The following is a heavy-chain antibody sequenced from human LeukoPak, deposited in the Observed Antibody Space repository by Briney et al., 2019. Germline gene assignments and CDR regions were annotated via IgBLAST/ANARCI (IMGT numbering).Heavy chain of an antibody. CDR2: INAGNGNT. J-gene: IGHJ3*02. CDR3: AREVLRYFDWLLYHDAFDI. V-gene: IGHV1-3*01. D-gene: IGHD3-9*01. CDR1: GYTFTSYA. Sequence: GASVKVSCKASGYTFTSYAMHWVRQAPGQRLEWMGWINAGNGNTKYSQKFQGRVTITRDTSASTAYMELSSLRSEDTAVYYCAREVLRYFDWLLYHDAFDIWGQGTMVTVSS.